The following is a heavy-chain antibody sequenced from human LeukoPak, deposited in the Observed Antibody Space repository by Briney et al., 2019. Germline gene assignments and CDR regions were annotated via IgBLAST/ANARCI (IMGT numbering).Heavy chain of an antibody. CDR2: TRYTHTGST. CDR1: GGSISSSSYY. Sequence: PSETLSLTCTVSGGSISSSSYYWGWVRQPPGKGLEWIGSTRYTHTGSTYYNPSLKSRVTMSVDTSKNQFSLRLRSVTASDTAVYYCARLRPLDIWGQGTMLTVSS. V-gene: IGHV4-39*01. J-gene: IGHJ3*02. CDR3: ARLRPLDI.